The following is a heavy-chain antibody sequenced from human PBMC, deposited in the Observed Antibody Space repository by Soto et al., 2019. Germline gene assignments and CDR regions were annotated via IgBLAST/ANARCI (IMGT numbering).Heavy chain of an antibody. CDR2: ISHDGSNK. J-gene: IGHJ4*02. Sequence: QVQLVESGGGVVQPGRSLRLSCAASGFTFSSYAMHWVRQAPGKGLEWVAVISHDGSNKYYADSVKGRFTISRDNSKNTLYLQMNSLRAEDTAVYYCARDERYYYDYWGQGTLVTVSS. D-gene: IGHD1-20*01. CDR1: GFTFSSYA. CDR3: ARDERYYYDY. V-gene: IGHV3-30-3*01.